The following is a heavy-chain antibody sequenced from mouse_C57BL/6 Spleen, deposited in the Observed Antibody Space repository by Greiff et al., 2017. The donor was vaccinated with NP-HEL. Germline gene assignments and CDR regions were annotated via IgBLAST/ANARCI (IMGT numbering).Heavy chain of an antibody. V-gene: IGHV1-19*01. J-gene: IGHJ2*01. Sequence: EVQLQQSGPVLVKPGASVKMSCKASGYTFTDYYMNWVKQSHGKSLEWIGVINPYNGGTSYNQKFKGKATLTVDKSSSTAYMELNSLTSEDSAVDYCARRGYYGLHYFDYWGQGTTLTVSS. CDR1: GYTFTDYY. CDR2: INPYNGGT. D-gene: IGHD1-1*01. CDR3: ARRGYYGLHYFDY.